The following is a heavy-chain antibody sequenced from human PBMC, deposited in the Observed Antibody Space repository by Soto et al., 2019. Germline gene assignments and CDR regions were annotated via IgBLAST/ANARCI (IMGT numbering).Heavy chain of an antibody. CDR2: IYSGGSV. D-gene: IGHD6-6*01. CDR1: GFTVSSNY. CDR3: GRGSIAARPAHYYDYYMDV. V-gene: IGHV3-53*04. Sequence: EVQLVESGGGLVQPGGSLRLSCAASGFTVSSNYMSWVRQAPGKGLEWVSVIYSGGSVYYADSVKSRFTISIHNSKNTLYLQMNSPRAEDTAVYYCGRGSIAARPAHYYDYYMDVWGKGTTVTVSS. J-gene: IGHJ6*03.